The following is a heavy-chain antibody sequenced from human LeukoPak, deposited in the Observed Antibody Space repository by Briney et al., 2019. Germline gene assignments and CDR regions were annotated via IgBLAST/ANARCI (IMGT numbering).Heavy chain of an antibody. J-gene: IGHJ4*02. CDR3: ARDSPSPGPYYYDSSPFDY. Sequence: PSETLSLTCTVSGGSISSYYWSWIRQPAGKGLEWIGRIYTSGSTNYNPSLKSRVTMSVDTSKNQFSLKLSSVTAADTAVYYCARDSPSPGPYYYDSSPFDYWGQGTLVTVSS. CDR2: IYTSGST. CDR1: GGSISSYY. D-gene: IGHD3-22*01. V-gene: IGHV4-4*07.